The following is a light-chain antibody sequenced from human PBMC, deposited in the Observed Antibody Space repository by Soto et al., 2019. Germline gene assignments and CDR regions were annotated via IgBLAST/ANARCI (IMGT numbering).Light chain of an antibody. CDR1: QGIGND. CDR3: LQDYNYPQT. V-gene: IGKV1-6*01. J-gene: IGKJ1*01. Sequence: IQMTQSPSSLSAAVEDRVIITCRASQGIGNDLGWYQQKPGKAPKLLIYAASSLQSGVPSRFSGSGSGTDCTLTISSLQPEDFATYYCLQDYNYPQTFGQGTKVDIK. CDR2: AAS.